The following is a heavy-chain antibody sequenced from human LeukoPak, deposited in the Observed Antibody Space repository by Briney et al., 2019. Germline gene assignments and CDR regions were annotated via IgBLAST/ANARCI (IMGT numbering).Heavy chain of an antibody. CDR1: GGSFSGYY. V-gene: IGHV4-34*01. CDR2: INHSGST. J-gene: IGHJ4*02. Sequence: SETLSLTCAVYGGSFSGYYWSWIRQPPGKGLEWIGEINHSGSTNYNPSLKSRVTISVDTSKNQFSLKLSSVTAADTAVYYCARGRVLWFGELYYFDYWGREPWSPSPQ. CDR3: ARGRVLWFGELYYFDY. D-gene: IGHD3-10*01.